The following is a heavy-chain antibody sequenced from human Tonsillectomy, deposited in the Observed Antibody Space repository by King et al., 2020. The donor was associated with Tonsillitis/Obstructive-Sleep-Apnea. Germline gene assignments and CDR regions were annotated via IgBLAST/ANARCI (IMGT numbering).Heavy chain of an antibody. D-gene: IGHD1-26*01. CDR1: GFTFSSYG. CDR2: TSYDGTKK. Sequence: VQLVESGGGVVQPGRSLRLSCAASGFTFSSYGMHWVRQAPGKGLEWVAVTSYDGTKKYYADSVKGRFTISRDNSKNTVNLQMNSLRADDTAVYYCAKAGHNASGSFANWGQGTLVTVSS. J-gene: IGHJ4*02. V-gene: IGHV3-30*18. CDR3: AKAGHNASGSFAN.